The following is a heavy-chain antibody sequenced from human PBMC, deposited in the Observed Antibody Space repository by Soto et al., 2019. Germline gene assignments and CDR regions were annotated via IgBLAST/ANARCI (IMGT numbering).Heavy chain of an antibody. V-gene: IGHV3-30*03. Sequence: GGSLRLSCAASGFTFSSYGMHWVRQAPGKGLEWVAVISYDGSNKYYADSVKGRFTISRDNSKNTLYLQMNSLRAEDTAVYYCAYADTGRVTSDHWGQGTLVTVSS. D-gene: IGHD5-18*01. CDR1: GFTFSSYG. CDR3: AYADTGRVTSDH. J-gene: IGHJ4*02. CDR2: ISYDGSNK.